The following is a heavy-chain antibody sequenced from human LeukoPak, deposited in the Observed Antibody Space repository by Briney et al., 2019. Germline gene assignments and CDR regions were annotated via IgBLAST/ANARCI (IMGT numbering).Heavy chain of an antibody. CDR1: GGTFSSYA. V-gene: IGHV1-18*01. Sequence: ASVKVSCKASGGTFSSYAISWVRQAPGQGLEWMGWISAYNGNTNYAQKLQGRVTMTTDTSTSTAYMELRSLRSDDTAVYYCARRYWGYSYGYYFDYWGQGTLVTVSS. CDR3: ARRYWGYSYGYYFDY. D-gene: IGHD5-18*01. CDR2: ISAYNGNT. J-gene: IGHJ4*02.